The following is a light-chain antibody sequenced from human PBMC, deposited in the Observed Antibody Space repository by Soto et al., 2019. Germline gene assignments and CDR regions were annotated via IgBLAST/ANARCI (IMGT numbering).Light chain of an antibody. CDR2: DVS. CDR1: SRDVGGSNS. Sequence: QAASVSGSPGQSITISCTGTSRDVGGSNSVSWYQQHPGKAPKLLIYDVSNRPSGVSNRFPGSKSGNTASLTISGLQAEDEADYYCSSYTSSSTVVFGGGTKLTVL. CDR3: SSYTSSSTVV. J-gene: IGLJ2*01. V-gene: IGLV2-14*01.